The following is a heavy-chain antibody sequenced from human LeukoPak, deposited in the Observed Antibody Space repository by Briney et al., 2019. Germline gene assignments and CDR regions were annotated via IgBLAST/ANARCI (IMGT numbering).Heavy chain of an antibody. CDR1: GGSISSSSYY. D-gene: IGHD5-12*01. V-gene: IGHV4-39*07. CDR2: IYYSGST. Sequence: PSETLSLTCTVSGGSISSSSYYWGWIRQPPGKGLEWIGSIYYSGSTYYNPSLKSRVTISVDTSKNQFSLKLSSVTAADTAVYYCARDRRDIVATTHFDYWGQGTLVTVSS. J-gene: IGHJ4*02. CDR3: ARDRRDIVATTHFDY.